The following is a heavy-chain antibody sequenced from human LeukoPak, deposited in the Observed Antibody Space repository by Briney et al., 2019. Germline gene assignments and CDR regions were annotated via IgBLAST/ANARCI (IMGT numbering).Heavy chain of an antibody. CDR3: ARDNALASGKYWFDP. CDR2: IYSSGST. J-gene: IGHJ5*02. D-gene: IGHD3-10*01. V-gene: IGHV4-61*10. Sequence: SETLSLTCTVSGASISSGTYYWSWIRQPAGKGLGWIGRIYSSGSTNYNPSLKSRVTVSLDTAKNQFSLKLSSVTAADTAVYYCARDNALASGKYWFDPWGQGTLVTVSS. CDR1: GASISSGTYY.